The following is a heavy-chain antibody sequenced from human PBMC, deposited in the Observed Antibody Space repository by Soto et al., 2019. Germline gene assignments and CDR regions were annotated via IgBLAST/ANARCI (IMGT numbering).Heavy chain of an antibody. CDR1: GASISGFY. J-gene: IGHJ5*02. D-gene: IGHD1-1*01. CDR2: IYATGTT. Sequence: NPSETLSLTCTVSGASISGFYWSWIRKSAGKGLEWIGRIYATGTTDYNPSLKSRVMMSVDTSKKQFSLKLRSVTAADTAVYYCVRDGTKTLRDWFDPWGQGISVTSPQ. CDR3: VRDGTKTLRDWFDP. V-gene: IGHV4-4*07.